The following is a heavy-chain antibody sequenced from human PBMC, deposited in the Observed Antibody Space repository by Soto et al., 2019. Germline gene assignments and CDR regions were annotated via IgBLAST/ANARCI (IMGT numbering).Heavy chain of an antibody. V-gene: IGHV3-21*01. Sequence: GGSLRLSCAASGFTFSSYSMNWVRQAPGKGLEWVSSISSSSSYIYYADSVNGRFTISRDNAKNTLYLQMNSLRAEDTAVYYCARAPYYLNYGMDVWGQGTTVTVSS. D-gene: IGHD3-10*01. CDR1: GFTFSSYS. CDR2: ISSSSSYI. CDR3: ARAPYYLNYGMDV. J-gene: IGHJ6*02.